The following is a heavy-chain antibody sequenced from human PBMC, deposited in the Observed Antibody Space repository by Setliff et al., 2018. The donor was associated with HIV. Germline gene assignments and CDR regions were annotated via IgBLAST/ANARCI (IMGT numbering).Heavy chain of an antibody. CDR1: GFTFSSYW. V-gene: IGHV3-7*05. J-gene: IGHJ4*02. CDR3: ASHFGYCSSTSCEGF. D-gene: IGHD2-2*01. CDR2: IKQDGSEK. Sequence: LRLSCAASGFTFSSYWMSWVRQAPGKGLEWVANIKQDGSEKYYVDSVKGRFTISRDNAKNSLYLQMNSLRAEDTAVYYCASHFGYCSSTSCEGFWGQGTLVTVSS.